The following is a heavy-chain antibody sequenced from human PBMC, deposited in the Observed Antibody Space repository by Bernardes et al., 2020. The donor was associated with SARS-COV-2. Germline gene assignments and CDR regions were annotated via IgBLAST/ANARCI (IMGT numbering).Heavy chain of an antibody. D-gene: IGHD4-17*01. V-gene: IGHV4-61*02. J-gene: IGHJ3*01. CDR2: FHTGQGT. Sequence: SETLSLTCTVSGASLNSGNYYWSWIRQPAGKGLEYIGRFHTGQGTRYNPSLESQVTISTDTSKSQFSLELNSVTAADTAVYYCALTSVVPWAFDVWGPGTMVTVSS. CDR3: ALTSVVPWAFDV. CDR1: GASLNSGNYY.